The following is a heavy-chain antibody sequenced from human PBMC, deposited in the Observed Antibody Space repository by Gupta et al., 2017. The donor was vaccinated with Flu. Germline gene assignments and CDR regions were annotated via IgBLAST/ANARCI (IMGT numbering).Heavy chain of an antibody. D-gene: IGHD2-15*01. J-gene: IGHJ6*02. CDR2: IWYDGSNK. Sequence: KGLEWVAVIWYDGSNKYYADSVKGRFTISRDNSKNTLYLQMNSLRAEDTAVYYCARIAATQVDYYYYYGMDVWGQGTTVTVSS. V-gene: IGHV3-33*01. CDR3: ARIAATQVDYYYYYGMDV.